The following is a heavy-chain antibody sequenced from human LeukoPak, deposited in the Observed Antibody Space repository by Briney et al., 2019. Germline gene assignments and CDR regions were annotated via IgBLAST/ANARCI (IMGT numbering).Heavy chain of an antibody. Sequence: SETLSLTCTVSGGSISSYYWSWIRQPPGKGLEWIGYIYYSGSTNYNPSLKSRVTISVDTSKNQFSLKLSSVTAADTAVYYCARSHSVVTPLLIAYWGQGTLVTVSS. CDR3: ARSHSVVTPLLIAY. J-gene: IGHJ4*02. D-gene: IGHD4-23*01. V-gene: IGHV4-59*12. CDR1: GGSISSYY. CDR2: IYYSGST.